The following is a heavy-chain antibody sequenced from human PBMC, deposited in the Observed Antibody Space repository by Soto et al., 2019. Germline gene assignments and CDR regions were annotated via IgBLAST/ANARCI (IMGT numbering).Heavy chain of an antibody. CDR2: IWYDGSIK. J-gene: IGHJ5*02. CDR1: GFTFTYYA. Sequence: GGSLRLSCAASGFTFTYYAIHWVRQAPGKGLEWVAVIWYDGSIKYYAESVKGRFTISRDNSKNTVNLQMNSLRAEDTAVYYCARALGAAAGTWDWFDPWGQGTLVTVSS. V-gene: IGHV3-33*01. CDR3: ARALGAAAGTWDWFDP. D-gene: IGHD6-13*01.